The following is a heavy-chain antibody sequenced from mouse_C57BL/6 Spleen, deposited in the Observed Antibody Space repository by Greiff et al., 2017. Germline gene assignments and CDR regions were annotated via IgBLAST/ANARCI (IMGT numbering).Heavy chain of an antibody. D-gene: IGHD1-1*01. CDR2: ISYDGSN. CDR1: GYSITSGYY. V-gene: IGHV3-6*01. CDR3: ASYGSSHYFDY. J-gene: IGHJ2*01. Sequence: EVKLQESGPGLVKPSQSLSLTCSVTGYSITSGYYWNWIRQFPGNKLEWMGYISYDGSNNYNPSLKNRISITRDTSKNQFFLKLNSVTTEDTATYYCASYGSSHYFDYWGQGTTLTVSS.